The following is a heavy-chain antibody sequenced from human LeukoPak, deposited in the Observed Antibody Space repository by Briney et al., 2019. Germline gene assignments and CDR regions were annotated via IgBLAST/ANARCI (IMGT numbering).Heavy chain of an antibody. D-gene: IGHD3-10*01. CDR3: AVPQTSREYCFDY. J-gene: IGHJ4*02. V-gene: IGHV4-4*07. CDR1: GGSISSYY. CDR2: IYTSGST. Sequence: SETLSLTCTVSGGSISSYYWSWIRQPAGKGLEWIGRIYTSGSTNYNPSLKSRVTISVDTSKNQFSLRLSSVTAADTAVYYCAVPQTSREYCFDYWGQGTLVTVSS.